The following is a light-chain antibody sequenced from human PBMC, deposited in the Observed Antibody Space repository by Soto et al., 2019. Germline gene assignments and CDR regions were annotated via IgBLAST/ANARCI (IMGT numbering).Light chain of an antibody. CDR2: EDS. J-gene: IGLJ3*02. CDR1: NIGSKS. CDR3: QVWDSSSDLLT. Sequence: SYELTQPPSVSVAPGQTARITCGGNNIGSKSVHWYQQKPGQAPVLVVYEDSDRPSGIPERFSGSNSGNTATLTISRVEAGDEADYYCQVWDSSSDLLTFGGGTKLTVL. V-gene: IGLV3-21*02.